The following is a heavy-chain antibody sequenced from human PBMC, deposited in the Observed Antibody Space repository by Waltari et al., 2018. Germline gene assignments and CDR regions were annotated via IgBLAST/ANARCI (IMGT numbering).Heavy chain of an antibody. CDR2: INQRGNT. CDR1: GGSLSDYY. V-gene: IGHV4-34*02. CDR3: ARLDLATIDFYYYYYMDV. Sequence: QVQLQQWGAGLLKPSETLSLTCAVYGGSLSDYYWSWIRQPPGKGLEWIGEINQRGNTYYNPSLKRRVTISVDTSENQFSLKLSSVTAADTAVYYCARLDLATIDFYYYYYMDVWGKGTTVTISS. J-gene: IGHJ6*03.